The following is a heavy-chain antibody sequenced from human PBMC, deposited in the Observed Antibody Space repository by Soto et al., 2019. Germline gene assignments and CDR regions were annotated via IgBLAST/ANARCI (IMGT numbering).Heavy chain of an antibody. CDR1: GGSISSGGYY. Sequence: QVQLQESGPGLVEPSQTLSLTCTVSGGSISSGGYYWSWIRQHPGKGLEGIGYMYTSGSTNYNPSLMGRVAISAPTSKHPLSLKLSSATAADTPVFYCPIDLAYCARDCSADAFDIWRQRTMVTVSS. CDR3: PIDLAYCARDCSADAFDI. J-gene: IGHJ3*02. D-gene: IGHD2-21*02. V-gene: IGHV4-31*03. CDR2: MYTSGST.